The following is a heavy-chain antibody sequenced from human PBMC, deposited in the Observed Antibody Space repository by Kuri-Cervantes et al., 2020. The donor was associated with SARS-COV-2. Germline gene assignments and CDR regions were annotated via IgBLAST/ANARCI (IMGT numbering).Heavy chain of an antibody. J-gene: IGHJ4*02. CDR1: GYTFTSYG. CDR3: ARVYCSGGSCYSLDY. CDR2: ISAYNGNT. V-gene: IGHV1-18*01. D-gene: IGHD2-15*01. Sequence: ASVKVSCKASGYTFTSYGISWVRQAPGQGLEWMGWISAYNGNTNYAQKLQGRVTMTTGTSTSTAYMELRSLRSDDTAVYYCARVYCSGGSCYSLDYWGQGTLVTVSS.